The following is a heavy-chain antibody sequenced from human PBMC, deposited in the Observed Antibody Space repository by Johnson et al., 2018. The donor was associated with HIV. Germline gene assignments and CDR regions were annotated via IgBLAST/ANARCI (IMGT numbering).Heavy chain of an antibody. J-gene: IGHJ3*02. Sequence: VQLVESGGGLVKPGGSLRLSCAASGFTFCDYYMRWVRQAPGKGLVWVSVLHSGGSTYYADSVKGRLLISRANFKNTLYLQMNSLRAEDTAVYCCARDMYTSSWYFAFDIWGQGTMVTVSS. D-gene: IGHD6-13*01. CDR2: LHSGGST. V-gene: IGHV3-66*01. CDR3: ARDMYTSSWYFAFDI. CDR1: GFTFCDYY.